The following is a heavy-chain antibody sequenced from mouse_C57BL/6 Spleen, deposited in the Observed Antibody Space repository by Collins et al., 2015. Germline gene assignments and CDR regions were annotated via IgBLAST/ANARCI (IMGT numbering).Heavy chain of an antibody. V-gene: IGHV3-6*01. D-gene: IGHD2-4*01. Sequence: VQLQESGPGLVKPSQSLSLTCSATGYSITSGYYWNWIRQFPGNKLEWMGYISYDGSNNYNPSLKNRISITRDTSKNQFFLKLSSVTTEDAATYYCARDADICDYDGSWFAYWGQGTLVTVSA. CDR1: GYSITSGYY. J-gene: IGHJ3*01. CDR3: ARDADICDYDGSWFAY. CDR2: ISYDGSN.